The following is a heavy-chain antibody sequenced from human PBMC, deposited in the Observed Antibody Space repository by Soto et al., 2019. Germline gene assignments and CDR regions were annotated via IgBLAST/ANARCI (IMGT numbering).Heavy chain of an antibody. D-gene: IGHD3-22*01. CDR2: IYPGDSAT. V-gene: IGHV5-51*01. J-gene: IGHJ6*02. Sequence: VESLKISCKGSGYSFINYWISCLLQMPVKGLEWMGIIYPGDSATRYSPSFEGQVTMSADKSTNTAYLQWRSLKASDTAMYYCARPIKIESSGYGMDVWGQGTTVTVSS. CDR3: ARPIKIESSGYGMDV. CDR1: GYSFINYW.